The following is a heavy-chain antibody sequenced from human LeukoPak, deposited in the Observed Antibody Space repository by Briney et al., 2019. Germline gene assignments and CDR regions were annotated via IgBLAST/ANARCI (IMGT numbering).Heavy chain of an antibody. Sequence: PSETLSLTCTVSGGSIRSSTYYWGWIRQPPGKGLEWIGSIYYSGSTYYKPSLKSRVTISLDTSKNHFYLKLSSVTAADTAVYYCARGSYDILTGYSTLGEYWGQGTLVTVSS. J-gene: IGHJ4*02. CDR1: GGSIRSSTYY. CDR3: ARGSYDILTGYSTLGEY. V-gene: IGHV4-39*02. D-gene: IGHD3-9*01. CDR2: IYYSGST.